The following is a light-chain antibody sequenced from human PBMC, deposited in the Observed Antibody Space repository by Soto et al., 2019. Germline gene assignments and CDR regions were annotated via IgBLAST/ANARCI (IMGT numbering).Light chain of an antibody. V-gene: IGKV1-5*03. CDR1: QSVSNW. CDR2: KAS. CDR3: QQYNSYST. J-gene: IGKJ1*01. Sequence: DIQMTQSPSTLSASVGDRVTITCRASQSVSNWLAWYQQKPGKAPKLLIYKASTLETGVPSRFSGSGSGTEFTLTIRRLQPDDFATYYFQQYNSYSTFGQGTKVEVK.